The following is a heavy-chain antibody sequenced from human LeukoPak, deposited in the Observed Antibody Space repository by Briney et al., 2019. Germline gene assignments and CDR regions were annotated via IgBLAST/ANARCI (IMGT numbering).Heavy chain of an antibody. CDR2: IKQDGSEK. Sequence: PGGSLRLSCAASGFTFSSYWMSWVRQAPGKGLEWVADIKQDGSEKYYVDSVKGRFTISRDNAKNSLYLQMNSLRAEDTAMYYCARARHYFTMIVVVLGYWGQGTLVTVSS. CDR1: GFTFSSYW. J-gene: IGHJ4*02. D-gene: IGHD3-22*01. V-gene: IGHV3-7*01. CDR3: ARARHYFTMIVVVLGY.